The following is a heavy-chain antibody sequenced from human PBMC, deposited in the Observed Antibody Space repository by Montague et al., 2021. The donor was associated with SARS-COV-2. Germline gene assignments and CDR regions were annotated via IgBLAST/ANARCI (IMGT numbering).Heavy chain of an antibody. Sequence: SETLSLTCTVSGGSISSYYWSWIRQPPGKGLEWIGYIYYSGSTNYNPSLKSRVTISVDTSKNQFSLKLSSVTAADTAVYYCARAATTDYGGNLFPYHYYHMDVWGKGPTVTVSS. CDR1: GGSISSYY. D-gene: IGHD4-23*01. CDR3: ARAATTDYGGNLFPYHYYHMDV. CDR2: IYYSGST. J-gene: IGHJ6*03. V-gene: IGHV4-59*01.